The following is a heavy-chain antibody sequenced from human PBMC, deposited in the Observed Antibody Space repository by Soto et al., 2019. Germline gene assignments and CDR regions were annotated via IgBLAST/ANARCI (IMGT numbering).Heavy chain of an antibody. V-gene: IGHV4-31*03. CDR2: IYNSGST. Sequence: QVQLQESGPGLVKPSQTLSLTCTVSGGSISSGGYYWSWIRQHPGKGLEWIGYIYNSGSTYDNPSLKSRVTISGDTSKNQFSLKLSSVTAADTAVYYCARAAQPSDYYGMDVWGQGTTVTVSS. CDR1: GGSISSGGYY. J-gene: IGHJ6*02. CDR3: ARAAQPSDYYGMDV.